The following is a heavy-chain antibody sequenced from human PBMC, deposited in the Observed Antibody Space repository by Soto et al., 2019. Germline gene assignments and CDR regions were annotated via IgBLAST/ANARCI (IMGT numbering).Heavy chain of an antibody. Sequence: QVQLQESGPGLVKPSETMSLPCTVSGGSVSSGSYYWSWIRQPPGKGLEWIGYIYYSGSTNYNPSLKSRVTVSVDTSRSQFSRKLSSGTAADTALYYCARERAYYDSSGYSHSNWYDPWGQGTLVTVSS. CDR2: IYYSGST. V-gene: IGHV4-61*01. J-gene: IGHJ5*02. D-gene: IGHD3-22*01. CDR3: ARERAYYDSSGYSHSNWYDP. CDR1: GGSVSSGSYY.